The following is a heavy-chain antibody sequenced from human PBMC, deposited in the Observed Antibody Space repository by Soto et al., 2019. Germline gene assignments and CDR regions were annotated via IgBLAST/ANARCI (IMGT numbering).Heavy chain of an antibody. CDR1: GYTFTNYP. Sequence: QVQLVQSGAEAKKPGAPVKVSCKASGYTFTNYPITWVRQAPGQGLEWMGWISAYNDNTIYAQEIQDRVTNTTDTSTSTAYMDLRSLTSDDTAVYYCARGVWYDDDGSGDYWGQGTLVTVAS. V-gene: IGHV1-18*01. D-gene: IGHD3-22*01. CDR3: ARGVWYDDDGSGDY. CDR2: ISAYNDNT. J-gene: IGHJ4*02.